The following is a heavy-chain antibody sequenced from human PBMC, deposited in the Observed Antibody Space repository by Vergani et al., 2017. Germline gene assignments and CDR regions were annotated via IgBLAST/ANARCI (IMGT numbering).Heavy chain of an antibody. CDR3: ATSYCGGDGXDDY. V-gene: IGHV4-59*01. D-gene: IGHD2-21*01. CDR2: IYYSGST. CDR1: GGSISSYY. Sequence: QVQLQESGPGLVKPSETLSLTCTVSGGSISSYYWSWIRQPPGKGLEWIGYIYYSGSTNYNPSLNSRVTISVDTSKNQFPLKLSSVTAADTAVYYCATSYCGGDGXDDYWGQGTLVTVSS. J-gene: IGHJ4*02.